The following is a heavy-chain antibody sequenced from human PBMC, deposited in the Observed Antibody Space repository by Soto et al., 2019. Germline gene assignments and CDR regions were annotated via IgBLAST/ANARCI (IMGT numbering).Heavy chain of an antibody. J-gene: IGHJ6*02. Sequence: QVQLQQSGAGLLRPSETLSLNCTVSSGSFRGYYWGWVRQPPGKGLEWIGEINHSGTSSYHPSLKSRVTISVATSKNQFSLTLTSVTPADTAVYYCARGEITLRGGMDVWGQGTTVTVSS. V-gene: IGHV4-34*02. D-gene: IGHD3-16*01. CDR2: INHSGTS. CDR1: SGSFRGYY. CDR3: ARGEITLRGGMDV.